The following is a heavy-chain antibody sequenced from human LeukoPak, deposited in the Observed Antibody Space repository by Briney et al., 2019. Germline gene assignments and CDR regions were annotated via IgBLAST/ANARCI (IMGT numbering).Heavy chain of an antibody. J-gene: IGHJ3*02. V-gene: IGHV5-51*01. CDR1: GYSFTSYW. CDR2: IYPGDSDT. CDR3: ARQVEPEDAFDI. Sequence: RRESLKISCKGSGYSFTSYWIGRVRQMPGKGLEWMGIIYPGDSDTRYSPSFQGQVTISADKSISTAYLQWSSLKASDTAMYYCARQVEPEDAFDIWGQGTMVTVSS. D-gene: IGHD1-26*01.